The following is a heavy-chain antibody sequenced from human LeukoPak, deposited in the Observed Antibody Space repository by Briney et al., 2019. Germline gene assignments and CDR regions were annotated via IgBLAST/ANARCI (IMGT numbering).Heavy chain of an antibody. CDR1: GYIFADYY. Sequence: ASVKVSCKASGYIFADYYIHWVRQAPGQGLEWMGWIKPNSGGTRSAQKFQGRVTMTRDTSISTAYMELSRLRSDDTAVYYCARTISSGWRYFDYWGQGTLVTVSS. CDR2: IKPNSGGT. D-gene: IGHD6-19*01. V-gene: IGHV1-2*02. CDR3: ARTISSGWRYFDY. J-gene: IGHJ4*02.